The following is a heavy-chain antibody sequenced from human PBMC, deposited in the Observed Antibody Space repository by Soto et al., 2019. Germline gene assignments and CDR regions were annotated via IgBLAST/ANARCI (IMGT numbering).Heavy chain of an antibody. Sequence: GESLKISFKVSGYSFTSYWIGWVRQMPGKGLEWMGIIYPGDSDTRYSPSFQGQVTISADKSISTAYLQWSSLKASDTAMYYCARSHMEYYYYYGMDVWGQGTTVTVSS. D-gene: IGHD3-3*01. CDR3: ARSHMEYYYYYGMDV. J-gene: IGHJ6*02. V-gene: IGHV5-51*01. CDR1: GYSFTSYW. CDR2: IYPGDSDT.